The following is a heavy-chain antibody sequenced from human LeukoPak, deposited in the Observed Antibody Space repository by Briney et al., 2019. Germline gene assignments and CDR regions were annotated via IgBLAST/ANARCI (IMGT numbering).Heavy chain of an antibody. V-gene: IGHV3-33*01. D-gene: IGHD3-10*01. J-gene: IGHJ6*02. CDR3: ARDRFRGLFYGMDV. CDR2: IWYDGSNK. Sequence: PGGSLRLSCAASGFTFSSYGMHWVRQAPGKGLEWVAVIWYDGSNKYYADSVKGRFTISRDNSKNTLYLQMNSLRAEDTAVYYCARDRFRGLFYGMDVWGQGTTVTVSS. CDR1: GFTFSSYG.